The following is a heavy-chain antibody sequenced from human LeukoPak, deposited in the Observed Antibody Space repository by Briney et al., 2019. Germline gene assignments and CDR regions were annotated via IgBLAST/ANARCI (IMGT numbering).Heavy chain of an antibody. J-gene: IGHJ5*02. CDR2: IIPIFGTA. CDR3: AMAPYYDFWSGYRYNWFDP. CDR1: GGTFSSYA. Sequence: SVKVSCKASGGTFSSYAISWVRQAPGQWLEWMGGIIPIFGTANYAQKFQGRVTITADESTSTAYMELSSLRSEDTAVYYCAMAPYYDFWSGYRYNWFDPWGQGTLVTVSS. V-gene: IGHV1-69*01. D-gene: IGHD3-3*01.